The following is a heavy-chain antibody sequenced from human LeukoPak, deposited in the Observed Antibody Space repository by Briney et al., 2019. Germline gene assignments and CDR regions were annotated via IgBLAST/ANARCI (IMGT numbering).Heavy chain of an antibody. CDR1: GGSISSYY. V-gene: IGHV4-34*01. D-gene: IGHD3-10*01. CDR3: ARGRRVVRGLLYWHFDL. Sequence: SETLSLTCTVSGGSISSYYWSWIRQPPGKGLEWIGEINHSGSTNYNPSLKSRVTISVDTSKNQFSLKLSSVTAADTAAYYCARGRRVVRGLLYWHFDLWGRGTLVTVSS. CDR2: INHSGST. J-gene: IGHJ2*01.